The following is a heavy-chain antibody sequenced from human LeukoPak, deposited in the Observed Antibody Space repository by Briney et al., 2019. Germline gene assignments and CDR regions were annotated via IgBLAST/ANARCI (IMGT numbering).Heavy chain of an antibody. Sequence: SETLSLTCTVSGGSISRYYWSWLRQPAGKGLEWIGRIYGSGSTTYNPSLKSRVRLSVDTSKNQFSLKLNSVTAADTAIYFCARDSGTTGEVKFDPWGQGTLVTVSS. CDR2: IYGSGST. CDR1: GGSISRYY. J-gene: IGHJ5*02. CDR3: ARDSGTTGEVKFDP. V-gene: IGHV4-4*07. D-gene: IGHD3-10*01.